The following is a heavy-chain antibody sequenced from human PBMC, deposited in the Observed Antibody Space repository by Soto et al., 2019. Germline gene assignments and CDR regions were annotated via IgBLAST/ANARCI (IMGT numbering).Heavy chain of an antibody. CDR3: TSSPLYGDYVGWFDP. Sequence: GGSLRLSCTASGFTFGDYAMSWFRQAPGKGLEWVGFIRSKAYGGTTEYAASVKGRFTISRDDSKSIAYLQMNSLKPENKAVFYCTSSPLYGDYVGWFDPWGRGTRVTVS. CDR1: GFTFGDYA. V-gene: IGHV3-49*03. D-gene: IGHD4-17*01. CDR2: IRSKAYGGTT. J-gene: IGHJ5*02.